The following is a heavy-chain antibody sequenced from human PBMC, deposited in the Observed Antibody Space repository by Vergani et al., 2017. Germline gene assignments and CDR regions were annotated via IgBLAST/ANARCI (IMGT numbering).Heavy chain of an antibody. CDR3: ARRSGIVYDIFSGTQYFFDF. V-gene: IGHV4-38-2*01. CDR1: GFSIDNGYY. D-gene: IGHD3-9*01. J-gene: IGHJ4*02. Sequence: QVQLQESGPGLVKPSETLSLTCAVSGFSIDNGYYWDWIRQPPGKGLEWLGSIYRTGRTHFNPSLKRRVTISVDTSNNHFSLRLNSLTAADTAVYYCARRSGIVYDIFSGTQYFFDFWGQGTLVTVSS. CDR2: IYRTGRT.